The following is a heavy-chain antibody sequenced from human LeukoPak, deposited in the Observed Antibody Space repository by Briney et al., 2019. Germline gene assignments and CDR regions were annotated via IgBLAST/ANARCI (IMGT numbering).Heavy chain of an antibody. J-gene: IGHJ3*02. Sequence: GGSLRLSCAASGLTFSSYWMHRVRQAPGKGLVWVSRINSDGSSTSYADSVKGRFTISRDNAKNTLYLQMNSLRAEDTAVYYCARVQGHPPNGLDIWGQGTMVTVSS. D-gene: IGHD2-8*01. CDR2: INSDGSST. CDR1: GLTFSSYW. CDR3: ARVQGHPPNGLDI. V-gene: IGHV3-74*01.